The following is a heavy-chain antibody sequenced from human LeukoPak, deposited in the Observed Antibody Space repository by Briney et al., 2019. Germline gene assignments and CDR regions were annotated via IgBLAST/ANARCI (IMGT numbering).Heavy chain of an antibody. CDR3: ARAVAGTDEIDS. D-gene: IGHD6-19*01. J-gene: IGHJ4*02. V-gene: IGHV3-13*01. CDR1: GFSFSTYD. Sequence: GGSLRLSCAGSGFSFSTYDMLWVRQAPGKGLEWVSTIGSGGDTYYAGSVKGRFTISRESAKNSFYLQMNSLNAGDTAVYFCARAVAGTDEIDSWGQGTLVTVSS. CDR2: IGSGGDT.